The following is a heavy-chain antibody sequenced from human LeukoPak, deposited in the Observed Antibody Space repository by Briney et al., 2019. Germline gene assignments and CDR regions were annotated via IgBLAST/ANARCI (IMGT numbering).Heavy chain of an antibody. CDR2: INPSGGST. D-gene: IGHD3-22*01. Sequence: ASVKVSCKASGYTFTSYYMHWVRQAPGQGLEWMGIINPSGGSTSYAQKFQGRVTMTRDMSTSTVYMELSSLRSEDTAVYYCARECHDSSGYYLTLDYWGQGTLVTVSS. V-gene: IGHV1-46*01. J-gene: IGHJ4*02. CDR1: GYTFTSYY. CDR3: ARECHDSSGYYLTLDY.